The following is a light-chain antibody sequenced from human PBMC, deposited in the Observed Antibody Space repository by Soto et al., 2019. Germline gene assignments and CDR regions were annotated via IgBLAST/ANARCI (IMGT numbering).Light chain of an antibody. CDR1: SSDVGGSNY. CDR2: EVS. V-gene: IGLV2-14*01. CDR3: SSYTNINTRACV. Sequence: QSALIQPASVSGSPGQSITISCTGTSSDVGGSNYVSWYQHHPHRAPKLLIYEVSYRPSGVSNRFSGSKSGNMASLTISGLQAEDEADYYCSSYTNINTRACVFGTGTQLTVL. J-gene: IGLJ1*01.